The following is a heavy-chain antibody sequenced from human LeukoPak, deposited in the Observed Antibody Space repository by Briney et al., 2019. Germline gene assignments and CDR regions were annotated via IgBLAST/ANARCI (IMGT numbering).Heavy chain of an antibody. D-gene: IGHD3-10*01. CDR2: IIPIFGTA. J-gene: IGHJ4*02. CDR3: AIYGSGSYYNPEEFDY. CDR1: GGTFSSYA. V-gene: IGHV1-69*13. Sequence: AASVKASCKASGGTFSSYAISWVRQAPGQGLEWMGGIIPIFGTANYAQKFQGRVTITADESTSTAYMELSSLRSEDTAVYYCAIYGSGSYYNPEEFDYWGQGTLVTVSS.